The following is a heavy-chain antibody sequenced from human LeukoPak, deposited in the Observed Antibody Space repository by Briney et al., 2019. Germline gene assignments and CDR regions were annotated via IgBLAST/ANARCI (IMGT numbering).Heavy chain of an antibody. J-gene: IGHJ4*02. Sequence: SETLSLTCAVYGGSFSGYYWSWIRQPPGKGLEWIGEINHSGSTNYNPSLKSRVTISVDTSKNQFSLKLGSVTAADTAVYYCARGYYVTTLDYWGQGTLVTVSS. V-gene: IGHV4-34*01. CDR1: GGSFSGYY. D-gene: IGHD4-11*01. CDR3: ARGYYVTTLDY. CDR2: INHSGST.